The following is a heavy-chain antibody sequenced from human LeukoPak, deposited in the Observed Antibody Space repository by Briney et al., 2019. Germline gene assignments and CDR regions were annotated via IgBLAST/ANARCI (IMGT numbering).Heavy chain of an antibody. J-gene: IGHJ4*02. CDR3: ARAPDYSGSYLDY. CDR1: GYTFTSYD. Sequence: ASVKVSCKASGYTFTSYDINWVRQATGQGLEWMGWMNPNSGNTGYAQKFQGRVTMTRNAPISTAYMELSSLRSEDTAVYYCARAPDYSGSYLDYWGQGTLVTVSS. CDR2: MNPNSGNT. V-gene: IGHV1-8*01. D-gene: IGHD1-26*01.